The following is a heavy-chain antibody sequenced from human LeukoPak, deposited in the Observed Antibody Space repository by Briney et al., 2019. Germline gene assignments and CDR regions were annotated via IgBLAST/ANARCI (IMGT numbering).Heavy chain of an antibody. D-gene: IGHD6-13*01. CDR3: ARDFTAAAGSVPDY. CDR2: ISSSSSYI. J-gene: IGHJ4*02. CDR1: GFTFSSYS. V-gene: IGHV3-21*01. Sequence: GGSLRLSCAASGFTFSSYSMNWVRQAPGKGLEWVSSISSSSSYIYYADSVKGRFTISKDNAKNSLYLQMNSLRAEDTAVYYCARDFTAAAGSVPDYWGQGTLVTVSS.